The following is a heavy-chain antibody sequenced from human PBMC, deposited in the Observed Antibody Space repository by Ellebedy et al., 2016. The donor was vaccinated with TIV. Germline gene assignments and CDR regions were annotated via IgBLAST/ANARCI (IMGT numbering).Heavy chain of an antibody. V-gene: IGHV3-11*01. J-gene: IGHJ4*02. CDR3: ARLDWSDVDLRHFYFDY. D-gene: IGHD1-1*01. CDR1: GFPFSDYY. Sequence: GESLKISCAASGFPFSDYYMSWIRQAPGKGLEWVSFITSGGTIYYADSVKGRFTISRDNAKNSLYLQMTSLRAEDTAVYVCARLDWSDVDLRHFYFDYWGQGTQVTVSS. CDR2: ITSGGTI.